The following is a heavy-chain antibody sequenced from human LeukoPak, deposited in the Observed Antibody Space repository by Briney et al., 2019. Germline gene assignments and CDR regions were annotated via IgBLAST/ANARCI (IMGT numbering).Heavy chain of an antibody. CDR3: AREGDDSSGYYYYYYMDV. Sequence: SETLSLTCTVSGGSISGYYWSWIRQPAGKGLEWIGRIYTSGSTNYNPSLKSRVTMSVDTSKNQFSLKLSSVTAADTAVYYCAREGDDSSGYYYYYYMDVWGKGTTVTISS. D-gene: IGHD3-22*01. J-gene: IGHJ6*03. CDR2: IYTSGST. CDR1: GGSISGYY. V-gene: IGHV4-4*07.